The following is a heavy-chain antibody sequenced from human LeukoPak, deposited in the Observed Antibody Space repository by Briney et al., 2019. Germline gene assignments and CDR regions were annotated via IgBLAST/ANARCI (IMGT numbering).Heavy chain of an antibody. CDR1: GFTFSSYG. J-gene: IGHJ4*02. CDR3: ARVPRGYYYDSSGYYGGYFDY. CDR2: ISSSSSYI. V-gene: IGHV3-21*01. D-gene: IGHD3-22*01. Sequence: PGGSLRLSCAASGFTFSSYGMNWVRQAPGKGLEWVSSISSSSSYIYYADSVKGRFTISRDNAKNSLYLQMNSLRAEDTAVYYCARVPRGYYYDSSGYYGGYFDYWGQGTLVTVSS.